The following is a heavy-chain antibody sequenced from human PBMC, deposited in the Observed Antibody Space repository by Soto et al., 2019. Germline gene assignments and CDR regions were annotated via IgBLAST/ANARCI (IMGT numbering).Heavy chain of an antibody. D-gene: IGHD1-26*01. V-gene: IGHV4-34*01. Sequence: SETLSLTCAVYGGSFSGYYWSWIRQPPGKGLEWIGEINHSGSTNYNPSLKSRVIISVDTSKNQFSLKLSSVTAADTAVYYCARVREPLTGGPWFDPWGQGTLVTVSS. J-gene: IGHJ5*02. CDR2: INHSGST. CDR1: GGSFSGYY. CDR3: ARVREPLTGGPWFDP.